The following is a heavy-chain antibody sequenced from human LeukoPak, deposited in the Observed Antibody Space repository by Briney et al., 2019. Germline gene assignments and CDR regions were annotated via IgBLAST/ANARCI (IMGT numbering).Heavy chain of an antibody. D-gene: IGHD6-13*01. CDR2: IKQDGSEK. J-gene: IGHJ6*03. CDR1: GFTFSSYW. Sequence: GGSLRLSCAASGFTFSSYWMSWVRQAPGKGLEWVANIKQDGSEKYYVDSVKGRFTISRDNAKNSLYLQMNSLRAEDTAVYYCARVKQQLVRLLGRDTTYYYYYYMDVWGKGTTVTVSS. CDR3: ARVKQQLVRLLGRDTTYYYYYYMDV. V-gene: IGHV3-7*01.